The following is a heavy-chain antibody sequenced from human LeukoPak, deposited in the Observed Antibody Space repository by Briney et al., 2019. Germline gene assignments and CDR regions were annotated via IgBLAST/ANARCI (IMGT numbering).Heavy chain of an antibody. CDR3: ATWLQMHF. CDR1: GGSISSGANY. J-gene: IGHJ4*02. CDR2: IYSTGST. V-gene: IGHV4-39*07. Sequence: SQTLSLTCTVSGGSISSGANYWGWIRQPPGKGLEWIGTIYSTGSTYYNASLKSRVTISVDTSKNQFSLRLTSVTAADTAVYYCATWLQMHFWGQGTLVTVSS. D-gene: IGHD5-24*01.